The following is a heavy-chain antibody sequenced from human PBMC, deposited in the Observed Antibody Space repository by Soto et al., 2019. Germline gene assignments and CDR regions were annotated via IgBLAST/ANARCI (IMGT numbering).Heavy chain of an antibody. CDR1: GFTFSSNW. J-gene: IGHJ3*01. CDR2: INSDGSST. Sequence: EMQLVESGGGLVQPGGSLRLSCTDSGFTFSSNWMHWLRQGPGKGLVWVSRINSDGSSTNYAASVKGRFTISRENAKTTLDPQMTRLRAEDTAVYYCARSPVGFYTDWGQGTVVSVAS. D-gene: IGHD2-8*02. CDR3: ARSPVGFYTD. V-gene: IGHV3-74*01.